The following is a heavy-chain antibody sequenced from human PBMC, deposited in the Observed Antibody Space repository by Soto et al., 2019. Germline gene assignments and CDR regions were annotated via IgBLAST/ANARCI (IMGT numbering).Heavy chain of an antibody. J-gene: IGHJ4*02. V-gene: IGHV3-66*01. D-gene: IGHD1-26*01. CDR1: GFTVSSNY. CDR2: IYSGGST. Sequence: EVQLVESGGGLVQPGGSLRLSCAASGFTVSSNYMSWVRLAPGKGLEWVSVIYSGGSTYYADSVKGRFTISRDNSKNTLYLQMNSLRAEDTAVYYCARDASSGSYLFDYWGQGTLVTVSS. CDR3: ARDASSGSYLFDY.